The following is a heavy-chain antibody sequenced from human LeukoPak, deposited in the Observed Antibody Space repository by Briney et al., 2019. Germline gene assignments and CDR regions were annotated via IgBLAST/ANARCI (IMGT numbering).Heavy chain of an antibody. V-gene: IGHV4-59*08. J-gene: IGHJ1*01. D-gene: IGHD1/OR15-1a*01. CDR2: IYYSGST. Sequence: PSETLSLTCTVSGGSISSYYWSWIRQPPGKGLEWIGYIYYSGSTNYNPSLKSRVTISVDTSKNQFSLKLSSVTAADTAVYYYARHAQQGVPRFQHWGQGTLVTVSS. CDR1: GGSISSYY. CDR3: ARHAQQGVPRFQH.